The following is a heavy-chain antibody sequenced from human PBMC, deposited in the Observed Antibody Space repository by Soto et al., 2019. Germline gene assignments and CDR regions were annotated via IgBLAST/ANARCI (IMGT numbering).Heavy chain of an antibody. CDR1: GYSFSRYD. CDR2: MNPKSGNT. D-gene: IGHD6-19*01. Sequence: QVQLVQSGAAVKKPGASVKVSCKASGYSFSRYDINWVRQAPGQGLQWMGWMNPKSGNTGYAQKLQGRVTMTRNTSTSTAYMERSSLRSGDTAVYFCTRSSGWSMDDYWGQGTLIIVSS. V-gene: IGHV1-8*01. CDR3: TRSSGWSMDDY. J-gene: IGHJ4*02.